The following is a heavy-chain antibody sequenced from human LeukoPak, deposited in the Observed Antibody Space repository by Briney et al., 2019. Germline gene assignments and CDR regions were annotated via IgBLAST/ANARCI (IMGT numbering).Heavy chain of an antibody. CDR1: GYIFTSYA. V-gene: IGHV7-4-1*02. CDR3: ARVDGSGGSYSYMDV. Sequence: ASVKVSCKASGYIFTSYAMNWVRQAPGQGLEWMGWINTNTGNPTYAQGFTGRFVFSLDTAVSTAYLQSSSLKAEDTAVYYCARVDGSGGSYSYMDVWGKGTTVTVSS. D-gene: IGHD3-10*01. J-gene: IGHJ6*03. CDR2: INTNTGNP.